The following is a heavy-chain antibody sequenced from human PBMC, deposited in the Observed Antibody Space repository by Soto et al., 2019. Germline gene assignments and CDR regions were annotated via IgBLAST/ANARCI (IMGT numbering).Heavy chain of an antibody. J-gene: IGHJ6*03. CDR3: ARGYSGYDLGGYYYYYMDV. V-gene: IGHV1-8*01. CDR2: MNPNSGNT. Sequence: ASVKVSCKASGYTFTSYDINWVRQATGQWLEWMGWMNPNSGNTGYAQKFQGRVTMTRNTSISTAYMELSSLRSEDTAVYYCARGYSGYDLGGYYYYYMDVWGKGTTVTVSS. CDR1: GYTFTSYD. D-gene: IGHD5-12*01.